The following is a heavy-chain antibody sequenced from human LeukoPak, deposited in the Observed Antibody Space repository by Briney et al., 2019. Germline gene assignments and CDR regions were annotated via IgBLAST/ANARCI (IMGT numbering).Heavy chain of an antibody. D-gene: IGHD3-9*01. CDR3: ARLPLYYDILTGYYTYYYYYGMDV. CDR1: GGTFSSYA. Sequence: ASVKVSCKASGGTFSSYAISWVRQAPGQGLEWMGWISAYNGNTNYAQKLQGRVTMTTDTSTSTAYMELRSLRSDDTAVYYCARLPLYYDILTGYYTYYYYYGMDVWGKGTTVTVSS. CDR2: ISAYNGNT. V-gene: IGHV1-18*01. J-gene: IGHJ6*04.